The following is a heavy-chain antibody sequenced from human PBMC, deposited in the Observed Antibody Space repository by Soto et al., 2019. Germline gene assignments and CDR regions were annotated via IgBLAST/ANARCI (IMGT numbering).Heavy chain of an antibody. CDR1: GFFFSSYT. Sequence: EVQLVESGGGLVKPGGSLRLSCAGSGFFFSSYTMNWVRQAPGKGLEWVSSISGNSGYIYYADSVKGRFTISRDNAKNSLSLQMKNLRAEDTAVYYCASEITVDGRAGYWGQGTLVTVSS. V-gene: IGHV3-21*01. CDR3: ASEITVDGRAGY. CDR2: ISGNSGYI. D-gene: IGHD6-19*01. J-gene: IGHJ4*02.